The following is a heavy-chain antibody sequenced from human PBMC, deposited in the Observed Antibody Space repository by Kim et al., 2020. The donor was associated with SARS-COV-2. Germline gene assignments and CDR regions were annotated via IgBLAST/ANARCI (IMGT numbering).Heavy chain of an antibody. V-gene: IGHV3-30*18. CDR1: GFTFSSYG. D-gene: IGHD2-2*01. J-gene: IGHJ6*02. CDR2: ISYDGSNK. Sequence: GGSLRLSCAASGFTFSSYGIYWVRQAPGKGLEWVAVISYDGSNKYYADSVKGRFTISRDNSKNTLFLQMNSLRAEDTAVYYCAKVAYFGCSSTSGYRSMGVWGQGTKVTVSS. CDR3: AKVAYFGCSSTSGYRSMGV.